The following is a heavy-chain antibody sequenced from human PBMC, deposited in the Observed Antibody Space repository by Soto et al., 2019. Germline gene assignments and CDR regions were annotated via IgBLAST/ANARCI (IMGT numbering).Heavy chain of an antibody. D-gene: IGHD6-19*01. CDR3: AHIVVAGLGYYFDY. J-gene: IGHJ4*02. CDR1: GFSLSSTRMA. V-gene: IGHV2-5*02. Sequence: QITLKESGPTLVKPTQTLTLTCTFSGFSLSSTRMAVGWIRQPPGKALEWLALIYWDDDKGYSPFLKSRLTITKDTSKNQVVLTMSNVDPVDTARYYCAHIVVAGLGYYFDYWGQGTLVTVSS. CDR2: IYWDDDK.